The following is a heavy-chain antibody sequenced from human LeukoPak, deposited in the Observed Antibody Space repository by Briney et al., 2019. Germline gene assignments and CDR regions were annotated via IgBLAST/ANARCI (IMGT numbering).Heavy chain of an antibody. CDR2: IKSKTDGGTT. CDR1: GFTFTNAW. V-gene: IGHV3-15*01. Sequence: GGSLRLSCAASGFTFTNAWMSWVRQAPGKGLEWVGRIKSKTDGGTTEYAAPVKGRFTISRDDSKNTLYLQMNSLKTEDTAVYYCTTDLVGAIRECSDYWGQGTLVTVSS. CDR3: TTDLVGAIRECSDY. J-gene: IGHJ4*02. D-gene: IGHD1-26*01.